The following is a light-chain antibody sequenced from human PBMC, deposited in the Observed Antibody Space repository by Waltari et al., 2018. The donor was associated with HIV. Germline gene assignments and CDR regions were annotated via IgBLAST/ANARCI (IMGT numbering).Light chain of an antibody. V-gene: IGLV1-44*01. Sequence: QSVLTQPPSASGTPGQRVTISCSGSSSNIGTNAVNWYQQLPGTAPKLLIYKSNERSSGSGASASLAISGLQSEDEAVYYCAAWDDSLNEVFGGGTKLTVL. J-gene: IGLJ3*02. CDR2: KSN. CDR3: AAWDDSLNEV. CDR1: SSNIGTNA.